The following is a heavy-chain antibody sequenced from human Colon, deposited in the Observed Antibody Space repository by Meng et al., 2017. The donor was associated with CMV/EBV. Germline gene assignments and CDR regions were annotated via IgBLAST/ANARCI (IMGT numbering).Heavy chain of an antibody. D-gene: IGHD2-15*01. Sequence: QVQLVQSGAEVKKPEASVKVSCKASGYTFNSYGISWGRQAPGQGLEWMGWMKPNSGDTGYAPNFRGRLTMTRNTSINTAYMELRSLTNEDTAIYYCARGIPAFWGQGTLVTVSS. J-gene: IGHJ4*02. CDR3: ARGIPAF. CDR2: MKPNSGDT. CDR1: GYTFNSYG. V-gene: IGHV1-8*02.